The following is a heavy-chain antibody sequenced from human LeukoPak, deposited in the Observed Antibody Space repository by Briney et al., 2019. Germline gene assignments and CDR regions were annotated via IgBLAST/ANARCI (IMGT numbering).Heavy chain of an antibody. CDR1: GFTFSSDG. J-gene: IGHJ4*02. CDR2: IWYDGSNK. Sequence: GRSLRLSCAASGFTFSSDGMHWVRQAPGKGLEWVAVIWYDGSNKYYADSVKGRFTISRDNSKNTLYLQMNSLRAEDTAVYYCAGTPPGYYDFWSGYYTFDYWGQGTLVTVSS. V-gene: IGHV3-33*01. D-gene: IGHD3-3*01. CDR3: AGTPPGYYDFWSGYYTFDY.